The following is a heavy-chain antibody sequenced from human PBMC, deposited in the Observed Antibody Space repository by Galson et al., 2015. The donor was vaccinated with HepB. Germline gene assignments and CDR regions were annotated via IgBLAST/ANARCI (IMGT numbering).Heavy chain of an antibody. J-gene: IGHJ2*01. Sequence: SLRLSCAASGFAFSSNAKSWCGQARGKGRGWVTAIRGSGGNSYYADSVKGRFTISRDNSQNTLYVQMHSLRAEDTDVYYCAKDYYDSSGYRIYWYFGLWGRGTLVTVSS. CDR2: IRGSGGNS. CDR1: GFAFSSNA. CDR3: AKDYYDSSGYRIYWYFGL. D-gene: IGHD3-22*01. V-gene: IGHV3-23*01.